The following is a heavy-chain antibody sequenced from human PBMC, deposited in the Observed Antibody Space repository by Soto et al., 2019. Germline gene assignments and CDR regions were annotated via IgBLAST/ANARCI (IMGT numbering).Heavy chain of an antibody. D-gene: IGHD2-2*01. V-gene: IGHV4-61*01. CDR2: IHYSGSA. Sequence: PSETLSLTCTVSAGSVSSNSYYWNWIRQTPGKGLEWIGYIHYSGSANYNPSLKSRVTISVDTSKNQFSLRLTFVTAADAAIYCCTRETISSSINNCNKGWFDPWGPGTLVTVSS. CDR1: AGSVSSNSYY. CDR3: TRETISSSINNCNKGWFDP. J-gene: IGHJ5*02.